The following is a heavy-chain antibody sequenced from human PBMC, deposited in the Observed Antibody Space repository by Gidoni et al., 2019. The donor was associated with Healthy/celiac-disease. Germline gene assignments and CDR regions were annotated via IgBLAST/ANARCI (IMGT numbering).Heavy chain of an antibody. V-gene: IGHV4-31*03. Sequence: QVQLQESGPGLVKPSQTLSLTCTVSGGSISSGGSYWSWTRQHPGKGLEWIGASYDSGITYYNPSLKSRVTISVPTSKNQFSLKLSSGTAAASAVNYCARGGGGSNYDFWSGYSNYYYYYGMDVWGQGTTVTVSS. J-gene: IGHJ6*02. CDR3: ARGGGGSNYDFWSGYSNYYYYYGMDV. CDR2: SYDSGIT. CDR1: GGSISSGGSY. D-gene: IGHD3-3*01.